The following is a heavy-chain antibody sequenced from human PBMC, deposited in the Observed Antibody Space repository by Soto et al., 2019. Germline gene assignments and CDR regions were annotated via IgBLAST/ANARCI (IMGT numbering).Heavy chain of an antibody. J-gene: IGHJ6*02. CDR1: GGTFSSYA. Sequence: QVQLVQSGAEVKKPGSSVKVSCKASGGTFSSYAISWVRQAPGQGLEWMGGIIPIFGTANYAQKLQGRVTITADESTSTAYMELSSLRSEDTAVYYCAKDRDIVVVPAPPWYYYGMDVWGQGTTVTVSS. CDR2: IIPIFGTA. CDR3: AKDRDIVVVPAPPWYYYGMDV. D-gene: IGHD2-2*01. V-gene: IGHV1-69*01.